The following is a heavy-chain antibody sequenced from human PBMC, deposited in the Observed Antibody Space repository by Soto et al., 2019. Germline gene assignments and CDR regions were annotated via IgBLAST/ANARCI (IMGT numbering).Heavy chain of an antibody. Sequence: PGGSLRLSCAASGFTFSYYWMHWVRQAPGQGLVWVSRIHSDGSSTTYADSVKGRFTISRDNAKNTLYLQMNSLRAEDTAVYYCARMGDSSGYSGWFDPWGQGTLVTVSS. CDR3: ARMGDSSGYSGWFDP. CDR1: GFTFSYYW. V-gene: IGHV3-74*01. CDR2: IHSDGSST. D-gene: IGHD3-22*01. J-gene: IGHJ5*02.